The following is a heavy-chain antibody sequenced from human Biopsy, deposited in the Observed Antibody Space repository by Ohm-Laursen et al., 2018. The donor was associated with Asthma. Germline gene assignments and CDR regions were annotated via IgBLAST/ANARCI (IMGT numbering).Heavy chain of an antibody. Sequence: LSLTCAASGFTFSTYGMHWVRQAPGKGLERVAVISYDGSNRYSADSVRGRFTISRDNSKNTLYLQMSSLRAGDTAVYYCAKDVVWFRELGGMDVWGQGTTVTVSS. CDR3: AKDVVWFRELGGMDV. D-gene: IGHD3-10*01. J-gene: IGHJ6*02. CDR2: ISYDGSNR. V-gene: IGHV3-30*18. CDR1: GFTFSTYG.